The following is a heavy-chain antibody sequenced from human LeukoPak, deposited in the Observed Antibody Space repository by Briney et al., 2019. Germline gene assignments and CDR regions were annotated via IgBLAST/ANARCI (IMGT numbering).Heavy chain of an antibody. V-gene: IGHV3-66*01. CDR2: ISSDGNT. CDR3: ARGQEQFSRPCQWGPRRKNFYYYGMDV. D-gene: IGHD1-26*01. J-gene: IGHJ6*02. Sequence: GGSLRLSCAASGFTVSSSSMNWVRLGPGKGLEWVSVISSDGNTYYADSVKGRFTISRDNSRNTLSLQMHGLRADDTAVYYCARGQEQFSRPCQWGPRRKNFYYYGMDVWGQGTTVTVSS. CDR1: GFTVSSSS.